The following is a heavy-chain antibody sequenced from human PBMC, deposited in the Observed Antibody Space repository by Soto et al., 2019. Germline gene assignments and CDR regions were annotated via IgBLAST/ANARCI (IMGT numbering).Heavy chain of an antibody. D-gene: IGHD6-13*01. Sequence: QVQLVQSGAEVKKPGASVKVSCKVSGYTLTELSMHWVRQAPGKGLEWMGGFDPEDGETIYAQKFQGRVTMTEDTTTDKAYMRLSSLRSEDTAVYYWATEWLSSSWYRVGMDVWGQGTTVTVSS. CDR1: GYTLTELS. CDR2: FDPEDGET. CDR3: ATEWLSSSWYRVGMDV. J-gene: IGHJ6*02. V-gene: IGHV1-24*01.